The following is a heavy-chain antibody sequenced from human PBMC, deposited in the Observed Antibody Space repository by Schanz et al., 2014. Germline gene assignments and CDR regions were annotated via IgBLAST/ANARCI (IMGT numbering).Heavy chain of an antibody. D-gene: IGHD3-10*01. V-gene: IGHV3-30*03. CDR3: ARWEFREVTHFDY. CDR1: GFTLSSYG. J-gene: IGHJ4*02. CDR2: INSDGTKR. Sequence: QVRLVESGGGVVQPGRSLRLSCAASGFTLSSYGMHWVRQAPGKGLEWVAFINSDGTKRFYADSVKSRFTISRDNSRNTLYLQMNSLRPEDTAVDYCARWEFREVTHFDYWGQGTLVTVSS.